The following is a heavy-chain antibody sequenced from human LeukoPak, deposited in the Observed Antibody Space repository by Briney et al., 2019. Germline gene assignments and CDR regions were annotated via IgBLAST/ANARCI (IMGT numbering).Heavy chain of an antibody. CDR2: IKADGSGT. CDR3: ATWAFYHNLDV. V-gene: IGHV3-43*02. D-gene: IGHD2/OR15-2a*01. J-gene: IGHJ6*02. CDR1: GFTIGPYA. Sequence: GGSLRLSCEASGFTIGPYAMYWVRQGTGRGLEWVAVIKADGSGTFYADSVRGRFTTSRDNSKNSLYLQMNSLTSEDTALYYCATWAFYHNLDVWGHGTTVIVSS.